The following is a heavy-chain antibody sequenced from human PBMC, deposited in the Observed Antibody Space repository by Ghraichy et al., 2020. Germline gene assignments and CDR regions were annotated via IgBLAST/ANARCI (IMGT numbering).Heavy chain of an antibody. V-gene: IGHV3-23*01. D-gene: IGHD1-1*01. CDR2: ISGSGGST. Sequence: GSLRLSCAASGFTFSSYAMSWVRQAPGKGLEWVSAISGSGGSTYYADSVKGRFTISRDNSKNTLYLQMNSLRAEDTAVYYCAKDPSQLGHSYWYFDLWGRGTLVTVSS. CDR3: AKDPSQLGHSYWYFDL. CDR1: GFTFSSYA. J-gene: IGHJ2*01.